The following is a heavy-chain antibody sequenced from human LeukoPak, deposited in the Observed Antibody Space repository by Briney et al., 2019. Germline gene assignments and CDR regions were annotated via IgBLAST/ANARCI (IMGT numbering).Heavy chain of an antibody. CDR1: GGTFTSYA. D-gene: IGHD6-19*01. Sequence: SSVKVSCKASGGTFTSYAISWVRQAPGQGLGWMGRIFPIFGTANSAQKFQGGDTITTDTSPRTASMCMCSPRSTGTACFFFAXSARXXKQWLDEYYFDYWGQGTLVTVSS. CDR3: AXSARXXKQWLDEYYFDY. J-gene: IGHJ4*02. V-gene: IGHV1-69*05. CDR2: IFPIFGTA.